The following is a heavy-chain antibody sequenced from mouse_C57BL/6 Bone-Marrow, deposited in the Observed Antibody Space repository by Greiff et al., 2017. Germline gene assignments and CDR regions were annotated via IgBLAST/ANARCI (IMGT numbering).Heavy chain of an antibody. CDR2: IHPNSGST. CDR3: ARRTTVGFAD. D-gene: IGHD1-1*01. J-gene: IGHJ3*01. CDR1: GYTFTSYW. Sequence: QVQLQQPGAELVKPGASVKLSCKASGYTFTSYWMHWVKQRPGQGLEWIGMIHPNSGSTNYNEKFKSKATLTVDKSSSTAYMQLSSLTSEDAAVYYCARRTTVGFADWGQGTLVTVSA. V-gene: IGHV1-64*01.